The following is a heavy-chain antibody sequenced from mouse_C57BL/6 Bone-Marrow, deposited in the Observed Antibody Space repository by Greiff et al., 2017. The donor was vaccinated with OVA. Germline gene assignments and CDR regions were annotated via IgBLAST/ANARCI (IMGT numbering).Heavy chain of an antibody. CDR1: GYTFTSYW. Sequence: QVQLQQSGAELAKPGASVKLSCKASGYTFTSYWMPWVQQRPGQGLEWIGYINPSSGYTKYNEKFKDKATLTADKSSSTDYMQLSSLTYEDSAVDDCDSDRGIRAWFAYWGQGTLVTVSA. CDR2: INPSSGYT. CDR3: DSDRGIRAWFAY. D-gene: IGHD5-2*01. J-gene: IGHJ3*01. V-gene: IGHV1-7*01.